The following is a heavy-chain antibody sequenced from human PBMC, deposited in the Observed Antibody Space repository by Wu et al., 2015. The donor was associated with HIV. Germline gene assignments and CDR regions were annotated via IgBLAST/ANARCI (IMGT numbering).Heavy chain of an antibody. CDR3: ARDPRLWFGELLSPGYYFDY. V-gene: IGHV1-69*05. J-gene: IGHJ4*02. Sequence: QVQLLQSGTEVKKPGSSVTVSCKASGGIVISIAISWVRQAPGQGLEWMGGIIPIFGRANYAQKFRGRVAITTDESTNTAYMELSGLRSEDTAVYYCARDPRLWFGELLSPGYYFDYWGQGTLVTVSS. CDR2: IIPIFGRA. D-gene: IGHD3-10*01. CDR1: GGIVISIA.